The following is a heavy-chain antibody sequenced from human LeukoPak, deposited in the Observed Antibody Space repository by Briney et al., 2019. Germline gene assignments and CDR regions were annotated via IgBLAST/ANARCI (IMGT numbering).Heavy chain of an antibody. CDR1: GSSISSDYY. CDR2: IYHSGST. D-gene: IGHD5-18*01. Sequence: PSETLSLTCAVSGSSISSDYYWGWIRQPPGKGLEWIGTIYHSGSTYYNPSLKSRVTISVDTSKNQFSLKLSSVTAADTAVYYCAGTQLDYYYYYMDVWGKGTTVTVSS. CDR3: AGTQLDYYYYYMDV. V-gene: IGHV4-38-2*01. J-gene: IGHJ6*03.